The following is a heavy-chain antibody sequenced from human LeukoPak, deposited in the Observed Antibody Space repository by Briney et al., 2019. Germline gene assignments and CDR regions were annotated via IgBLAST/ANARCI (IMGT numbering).Heavy chain of an antibody. CDR3: VRTSRSISSDY. J-gene: IGHJ4*02. V-gene: IGHV3-7*01. Sequence: GGSLRLSCASSGFTFSDYYMSWIRQAPGKGLEWVANIKQDGSVKNYVDSVEGRFIISRDNAKNLLYLQMNSLGAEETAVYYCVRTSRSISSDYWGQGTQVTVSS. CDR2: IKQDGSVK. D-gene: IGHD3-3*02. CDR1: GFTFSDYY.